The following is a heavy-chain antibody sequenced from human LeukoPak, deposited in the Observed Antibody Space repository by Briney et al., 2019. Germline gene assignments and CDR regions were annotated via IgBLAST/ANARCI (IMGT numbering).Heavy chain of an antibody. CDR1: GGSISSYY. Sequence: SETPSLTCTVSGGSISSYYWSWIRQPPGKGLEWIGYIYYSGSTNYNPSLKSRDTISVDTSKNQFSLKLSSVTAADTAVYYCASRSEMATIDYWGQGTLVTVSS. CDR3: ASRSEMATIDY. CDR2: IYYSGST. V-gene: IGHV4-59*01. D-gene: IGHD5-24*01. J-gene: IGHJ4*02.